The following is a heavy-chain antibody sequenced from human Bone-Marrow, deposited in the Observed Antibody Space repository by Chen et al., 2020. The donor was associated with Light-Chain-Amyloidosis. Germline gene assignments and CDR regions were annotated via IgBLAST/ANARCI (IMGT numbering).Heavy chain of an antibody. D-gene: IGHD5-12*01. CDR2: IYPDDSDA. V-gene: IGHV5-51*01. CDR1: GYTFPNYW. J-gene: IGHJ4*02. CDR3: ARRRDGYNFDY. Sequence: GKKPGESLKISCKGSGYTFPNYWIGWVRQMPGKGLEWMVVIYPDDSDARYSPSFEGQVTISADKSITTAYLQWRSLKASDTAMYYCARRRDGYNFDYWGQGTLVTVSS.